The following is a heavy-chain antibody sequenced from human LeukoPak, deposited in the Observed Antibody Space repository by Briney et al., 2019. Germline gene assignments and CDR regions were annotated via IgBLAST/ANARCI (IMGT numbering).Heavy chain of an antibody. Sequence: SETLSLTCTVSGGSISDYYWSWIRQPPGKGLEWIGYISYSGSTKYNPSLKSRVTISLDTSKNQFSLKLSSVTSADTAVYYCARGSTLIRGFDYWGQGTLVTVSS. V-gene: IGHV4-59*01. CDR2: ISYSGST. CDR1: GGSISDYY. CDR3: ARGSTLIRGFDY. J-gene: IGHJ4*02. D-gene: IGHD3-10*01.